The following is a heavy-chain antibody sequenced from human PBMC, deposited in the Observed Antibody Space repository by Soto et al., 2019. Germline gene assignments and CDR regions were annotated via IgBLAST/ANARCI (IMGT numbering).Heavy chain of an antibody. Sequence: ASVKVSCKASGYTFTSYGISWVRQAPGQGLEWMGWISAYNGNTNYAQKLQGRVTMTTDTSTSTAYMELRSLRSDDTAVYYCARFRIAAAGTVNYYGMDVWGQGTTVTVSS. CDR2: ISAYNGNT. CDR1: GYTFTSYG. D-gene: IGHD6-13*01. CDR3: ARFRIAAAGTVNYYGMDV. J-gene: IGHJ6*02. V-gene: IGHV1-18*01.